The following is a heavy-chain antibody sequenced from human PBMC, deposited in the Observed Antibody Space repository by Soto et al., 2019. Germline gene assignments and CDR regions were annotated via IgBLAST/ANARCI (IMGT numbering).Heavy chain of an antibody. CDR3: VRGPYNYNSRYFDY. D-gene: IGHD1-1*01. V-gene: IGHV4-34*01. Sequence: SETLSLTXTVSGGSFSGYFWTWIRQPPGKGLEWLAEINHSGITNYNPSVESRVSMSVDTSKNQFSLRLYSVTAADTAVYYCVRGPYNYNSRYFDYWGQGTLVTVSS. CDR2: INHSGIT. J-gene: IGHJ4*02. CDR1: GGSFSGYF.